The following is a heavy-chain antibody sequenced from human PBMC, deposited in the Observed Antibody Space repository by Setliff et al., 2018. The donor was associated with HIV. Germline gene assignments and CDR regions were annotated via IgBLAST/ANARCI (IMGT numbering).Heavy chain of an antibody. J-gene: IGHJ4*02. Sequence: GSVKVSCKASGYTLSSHYIHWVRQAPGHRPEWVGWINPQTGGTNFAQKFQGRITMTSDTSVNTVFIELSRLKSDDTALYYCARDLRNSNTLFGVLNFVFDLWGQGTPVTVSS. D-gene: IGHD3-3*01. CDR2: INPQTGGT. CDR1: GYTLSSHY. CDR3: ARDLRNSNTLFGVLNFVFDL. V-gene: IGHV1-2*02.